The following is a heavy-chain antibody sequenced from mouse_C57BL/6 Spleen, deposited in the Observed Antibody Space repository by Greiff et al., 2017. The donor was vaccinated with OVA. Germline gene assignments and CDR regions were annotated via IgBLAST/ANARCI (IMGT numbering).Heavy chain of an antibody. CDR3: ARWDDYEDY. V-gene: IGHV1-54*01. CDR1: GYAFTNYL. J-gene: IGHJ2*01. D-gene: IGHD2-4*01. Sequence: QVQLKESGAELVRPGTSVKVSCKASGYAFTNYLIEWVKQRPGQGLEWIGVINPGSGGTNYTEKFKGKATLTADKSSSTAYMQLSSLTSEDSAVYFCARWDDYEDYWGQGTTLTVSS. CDR2: INPGSGGT.